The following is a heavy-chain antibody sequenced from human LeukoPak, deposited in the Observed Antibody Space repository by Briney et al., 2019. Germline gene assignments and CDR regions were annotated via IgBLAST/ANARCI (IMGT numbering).Heavy chain of an antibody. V-gene: IGHV1-2*02. CDR3: ARTYSSRPTPSDY. CDR2: INPNSGGT. CDR1: GYTFTGYY. J-gene: IGHJ4*02. Sequence: ASVKVSCKASGYTFTGYYMHWVRQAPGQGLEWMGWINPNSGGTNYAQKFQGRVTMTRDTSISTAYMELSRLRSDDTAVYYCARTYSSRPTPSDYWGQGTLVTVSS. D-gene: IGHD6-13*01.